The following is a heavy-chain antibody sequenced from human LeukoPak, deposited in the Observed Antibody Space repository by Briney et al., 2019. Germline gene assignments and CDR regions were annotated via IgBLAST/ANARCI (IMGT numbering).Heavy chain of an antibody. CDR1: GFTFSSYE. CDR2: ISSSGSTI. CDR3: AKGKWAYSSSWSGYYFDY. Sequence: GGSLRLSCAASGFTFSSYEMNWVRQAPGKGLEWVSYISSSGSTIYYADSVKGRFTISRDNAKNSLYLQMNSLRAEDTAVYYCAKGKWAYSSSWSGYYFDYWGQGTLVTVSS. D-gene: IGHD6-13*01. J-gene: IGHJ4*02. V-gene: IGHV3-48*03.